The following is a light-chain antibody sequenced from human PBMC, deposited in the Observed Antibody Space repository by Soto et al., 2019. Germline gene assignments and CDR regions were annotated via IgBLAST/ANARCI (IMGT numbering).Light chain of an antibody. CDR1: QTVSSN. J-gene: IGKJ2*01. V-gene: IGKV3-15*01. Sequence: EIVMTQSPATLSVSPGERATLSCRASQTVSSNLAWYQQKPGQPPRLLVYGASTRATDIPARFSGSGSGTEFTLTISSLQSEDFAVYYCQQSNNWPYTFGQGTKLEIK. CDR2: GAS. CDR3: QQSNNWPYT.